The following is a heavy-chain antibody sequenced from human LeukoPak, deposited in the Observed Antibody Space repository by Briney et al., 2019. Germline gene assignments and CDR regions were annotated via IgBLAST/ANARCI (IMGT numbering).Heavy chain of an antibody. Sequence: GGSLRLSCAASGFTFSSYSMNWVRQAPGKGLEWVSSISSSSSYIYYADSVKGRFTISRDNAKNSLYLQMNSLRAEDTAVYYCARWVTLGLVYYYYYGMDVWGKGTTVTVSS. CDR3: ARWVTLGLVYYYYYGMDV. CDR1: GFTFSSYS. V-gene: IGHV3-21*01. CDR2: ISSSSSYI. D-gene: IGHD6-19*01. J-gene: IGHJ6*04.